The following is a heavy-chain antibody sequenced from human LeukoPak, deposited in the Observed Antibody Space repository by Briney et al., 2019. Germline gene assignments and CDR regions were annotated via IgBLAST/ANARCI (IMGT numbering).Heavy chain of an antibody. J-gene: IGHJ4*02. CDR2: ISAYNGNT. D-gene: IGHD6-13*01. CDR1: GYTFTSYG. Sequence: ASVKVSCKASGYTFTSYGISWVRQAPGQGLEWMGWISAYNGNTNYVQKFQGRVTITADKSTSTAYMELSSLRSEDTAVYYCARNLRYYSSSWYIDYWGQGTLVTVSS. CDR3: ARNLRYYSSSWYIDY. V-gene: IGHV1-18*01.